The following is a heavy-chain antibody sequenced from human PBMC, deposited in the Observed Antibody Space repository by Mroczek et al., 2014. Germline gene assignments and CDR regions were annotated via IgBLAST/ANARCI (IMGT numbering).Heavy chain of an antibody. D-gene: IGHD6-19*01. V-gene: IGHV1-18*01. CDR2: ISAYNGNT. J-gene: IGHJ3*02. CDR1: GYTFTSYG. Sequence: VQLVESGAEVKKPGASVKVSCKASGYTFTSYGISWVRQAPGQGLEWMGWISAYNGNTNYAQKLQGRVTMTTDTSTSTAYMELRSLRSDDTAVYYCARDESSGWYWVGAFDIWGQGTMVTVSS. CDR3: ARDESSGWYWVGAFDI.